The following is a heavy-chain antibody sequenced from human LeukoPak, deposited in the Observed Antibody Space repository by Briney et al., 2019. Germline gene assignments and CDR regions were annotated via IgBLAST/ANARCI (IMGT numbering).Heavy chain of an antibody. D-gene: IGHD6-6*01. CDR2: INHSGIT. Sequence: SETLSLTCAVYGGSFSGYYWSWIRQPPGKGLEWIGEINHSGITNYNPSLKSRVTISLDTSKNQFSLKLSSVTAADTAVYYCARGGWDSRSSGLFDLWGRGTLVTVSS. CDR3: ARGGWDSRSSGLFDL. V-gene: IGHV4-34*01. CDR1: GGSFSGYY. J-gene: IGHJ2*01.